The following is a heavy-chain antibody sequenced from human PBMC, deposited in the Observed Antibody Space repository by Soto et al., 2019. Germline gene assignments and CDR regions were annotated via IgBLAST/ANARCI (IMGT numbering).Heavy chain of an antibody. CDR1: GFSLSTSGVG. J-gene: IGHJ4*02. V-gene: IGHV2-5*01. CDR2: IYWNDDE. D-gene: IGHD3-9*01. CDR3: ARLTRPQDYFDY. Sequence: SGPTLVNPTQTLTLTCTFSGFSLSTSGVGVGWIRQPPGKALEWLALIYWNDDERYSPSLKSRLTITKDTSKNQVVLTMTNMDPVDTATYYCARLTRPQDYFDYWGQGTLVTVSS.